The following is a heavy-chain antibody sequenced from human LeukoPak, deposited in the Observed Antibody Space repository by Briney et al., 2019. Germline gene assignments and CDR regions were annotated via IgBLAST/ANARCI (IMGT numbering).Heavy chain of an antibody. Sequence: GASVNVSCKASGYTFTGYYMHWVRQAPGQGLEWMGWINPNSGGTNYPQKFQGRVTMTRDTSISTAYMELSRLRSDDTAVYYCAREARWFGEYAFDIWGQGTMVTVSS. D-gene: IGHD3-10*01. CDR1: GYTFTGYY. CDR3: AREARWFGEYAFDI. J-gene: IGHJ3*02. CDR2: INPNSGGT. V-gene: IGHV1-2*02.